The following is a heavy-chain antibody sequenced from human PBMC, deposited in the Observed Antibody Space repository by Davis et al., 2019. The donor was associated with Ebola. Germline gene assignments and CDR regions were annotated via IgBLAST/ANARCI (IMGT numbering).Heavy chain of an antibody. CDR3: ARGSRTFHP. V-gene: IGHV1-8*01. CDR1: GYTFTNYD. Sequence: ASVKVSCKASGYTFTNYDLNWVRQATGHGLEWMGWMNPNSGNTGYAQKFQGRVTMTRNTSISTAYMELSSLRSEDTAVYYCARGSRTFHPWGQGTLVTVSS. CDR2: MNPNSGNT. J-gene: IGHJ5*02.